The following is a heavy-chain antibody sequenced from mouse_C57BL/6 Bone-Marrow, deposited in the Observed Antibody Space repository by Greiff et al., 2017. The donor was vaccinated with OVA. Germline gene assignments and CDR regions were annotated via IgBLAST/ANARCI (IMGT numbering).Heavy chain of an antibody. D-gene: IGHD1-1*01. CDR3: ARSPIYYGSSYWFAY. CDR2: IDPANGNT. CDR1: GFNIKDDY. V-gene: IGHV14-3*01. J-gene: IGHJ3*01. Sequence: VHVKQSGAELVRPGASVKLSCTASGFNIKDDYMHWVKQRPEQGLEWIGRIDPANGNTKYAPKFQGKATITADTSSNTAYLQLSSLTSEDTAIYYCARSPIYYGSSYWFAYWGQGTLVTVSA.